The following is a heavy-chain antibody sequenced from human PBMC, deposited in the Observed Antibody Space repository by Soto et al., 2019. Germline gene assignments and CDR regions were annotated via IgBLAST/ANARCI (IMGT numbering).Heavy chain of an antibody. CDR3: AKASGTGTIIPRPFDV. CDR2: ISYDGSNK. J-gene: IGHJ3*01. V-gene: IGHV3-30*18. Sequence: QVLLAESGGGVVQPGRSLRLSCAASGFSFSKYVMHWVRQAPGKGLEWVAVISYDGSNKDYVDSVKGRFTISRDNSENTLSLQMNSLRSEDTAVYHCAKASGTGTIIPRPFDVWGQGTMVTVSS. CDR1: GFSFSKYV. D-gene: IGHD1-1*01.